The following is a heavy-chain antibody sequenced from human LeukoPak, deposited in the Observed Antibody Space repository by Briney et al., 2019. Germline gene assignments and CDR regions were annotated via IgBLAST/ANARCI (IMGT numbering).Heavy chain of an antibody. CDR2: IYHSGTT. CDR3: TRLSHVAGAPKVSWFDP. Sequence: PSETLSLTCTVSAYSISNGFLWGWIRQPPGKGLEWIGSIYHSGTTYYNPSLKSRVTMSVDTSKNQFSLKLSAVTAADTAVYYCTRLSHVAGAPKVSWFDPWGQGILVTVSS. J-gene: IGHJ5*02. V-gene: IGHV4-38-2*02. CDR1: AYSISNGFL. D-gene: IGHD1-26*01.